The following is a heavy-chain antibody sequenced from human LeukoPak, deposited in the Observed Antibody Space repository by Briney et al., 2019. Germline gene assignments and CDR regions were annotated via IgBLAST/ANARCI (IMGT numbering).Heavy chain of an antibody. CDR3: ARVDGSGGVAFDI. CDR1: GGSISGYY. V-gene: IGHV4-59*12. J-gene: IGHJ3*02. D-gene: IGHD3-10*01. CDR2: IYYSGST. Sequence: SETLSLTCTVSGGSISGYYWSWIRQPPGKGLEWIAYIYYSGSTNYNPSLKSRVTISVDTSKNQFSLKLSSVTAADTAVYYCARVDGSGGVAFDIWGQGTMVTVSS.